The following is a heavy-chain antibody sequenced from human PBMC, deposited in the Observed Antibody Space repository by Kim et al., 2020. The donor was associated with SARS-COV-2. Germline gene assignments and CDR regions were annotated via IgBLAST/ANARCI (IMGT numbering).Heavy chain of an antibody. V-gene: IGHV1-46*01. Sequence: ASVKVSGKASGYTFTSYYMHWVRQAPGQGLEWMGIINPSGGSTSYAQKFQGRVTMTRDTSTSTVYMELSSLRSEDPAVDYFASVVRGVDYWGQGTLVPV. J-gene: IGHJ4*02. CDR1: GYTFTSYY. D-gene: IGHD3-10*01. CDR2: INPSGGST. CDR3: ASVVRGVDY.